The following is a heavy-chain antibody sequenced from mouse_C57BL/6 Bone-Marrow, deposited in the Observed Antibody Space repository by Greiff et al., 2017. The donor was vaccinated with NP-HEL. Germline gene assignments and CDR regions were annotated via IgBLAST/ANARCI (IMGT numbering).Heavy chain of an antibody. Sequence: QVQLKQPGAELVKPGASVKLSCKASGYTFTSYWMHWVKQRPGQGLEWIGMIHPNSGSTNYNEKFKSKATLTVDKSSSTAYMQLSSLTSADSAVYYCARCGYGSSYYYAIDYWGRGTSVTVSS. V-gene: IGHV1-64*01. CDR1: GYTFTSYW. CDR2: IHPNSGST. CDR3: ARCGYGSSYYYAIDY. D-gene: IGHD1-1*01. J-gene: IGHJ4*01.